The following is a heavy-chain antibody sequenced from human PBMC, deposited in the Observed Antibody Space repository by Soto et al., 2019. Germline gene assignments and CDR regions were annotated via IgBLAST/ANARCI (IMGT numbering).Heavy chain of an antibody. D-gene: IGHD4-17*01. J-gene: IGHJ4*02. CDR3: AKADGTVTTFYFDY. Sequence: QVQLVASGGGVVQPGRSLRRSCAASGVTFSSYGMHWVRQAPGKGLEWVAVISYDGSNKYYADSVKGRFTISRDNSKNTLYLQMNSLRAEDTAVYYCAKADGTVTTFYFDYWGQGTLVTVSS. CDR2: ISYDGSNK. V-gene: IGHV3-30*18. CDR1: GVTFSSYG.